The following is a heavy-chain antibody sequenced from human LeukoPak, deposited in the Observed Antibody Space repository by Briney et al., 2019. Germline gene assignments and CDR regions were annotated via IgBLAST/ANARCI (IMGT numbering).Heavy chain of an antibody. V-gene: IGHV4-59*01. CDR1: GGSISGYQ. J-gene: IGHJ4*02. CDR2: IYHSGST. CDR3: ARDQGAFYSRSWLDY. Sequence: SETLSLTCTVSGGSISGYQWSWIRQPPGKGLEWIGYIYHSGSTNYNPSLNSRVTISVDTSKNQFSLRLTSVTAADTAVYYCARDQGAFYSRSWLDYWGQGTLVTVSS. D-gene: IGHD6-13*01.